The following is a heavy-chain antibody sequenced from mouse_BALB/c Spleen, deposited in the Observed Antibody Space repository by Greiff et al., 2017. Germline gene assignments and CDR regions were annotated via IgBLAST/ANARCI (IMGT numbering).Heavy chain of an antibody. V-gene: IGHV3-2*02. D-gene: IGHD2-3*01. Sequence: DVQLQESGPGLVKPSKSLSLTCTVTGYSITSDYAWNWIRQFPGNKLEWMGYIRYSGSTSYNPSLKSRISITRDTSKNQFFLQLNSVTTEDTATYYCARSGDGYSAMDYWGQGTSVTVSS. CDR1: GYSITSDYA. CDR3: ARSGDGYSAMDY. J-gene: IGHJ4*01. CDR2: IRYSGST.